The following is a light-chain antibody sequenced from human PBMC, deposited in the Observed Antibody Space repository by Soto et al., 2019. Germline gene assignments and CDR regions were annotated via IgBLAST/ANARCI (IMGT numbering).Light chain of an antibody. CDR3: RSYTRSSSLV. CDR2: EVS. J-gene: IGLJ1*01. V-gene: IGLV2-14*01. Sequence: QSALTQPASVSGSPGQSITISCTGTSSDVGGYNYVSWYQQHPGKAPKLMIYEVSNRPSGVSNRFSGSKSGNTASLTISGLQAEDEADYYCRSYTRSSSLVFGTGTKLTVL. CDR1: SSDVGGYNY.